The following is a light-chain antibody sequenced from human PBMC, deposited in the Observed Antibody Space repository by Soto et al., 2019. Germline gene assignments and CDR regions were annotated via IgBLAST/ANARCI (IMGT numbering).Light chain of an antibody. CDR3: QQYGSLSWT. CDR2: GAS. J-gene: IGKJ1*01. V-gene: IGKV3-20*01. Sequence: EIVLTQSPGTLPLSPGERATLSCRASQSVSSSYLAWYQQKPGQAPRLLIYGASSRATGIPDRFSGSGSGTDFTLTISRLEPEDFAVYYCQQYGSLSWTFGQGTKVDIK. CDR1: QSVSSSY.